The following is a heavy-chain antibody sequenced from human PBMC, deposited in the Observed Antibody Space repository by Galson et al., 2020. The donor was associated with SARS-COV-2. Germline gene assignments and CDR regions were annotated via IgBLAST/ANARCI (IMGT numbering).Heavy chain of an antibody. V-gene: IGHV4-38-2*02. CDR1: GYSVSTTNY. CDR2: VYPSGTT. CDR3: ARQGVNMIVRVTVPGWYFGL. J-gene: IGHJ2*01. Sequence: SETLSLTCTVSGYSVSTTNYWGWVRQPPGRGLEWIGSVYPSGTTYYNPSLKSRVTISVDTSKNQFSLRLDSVTAADTALYYCARQGVNMIVRVTVPGWYFGLWGRGTLVTVSS. D-gene: IGHD3-22*01.